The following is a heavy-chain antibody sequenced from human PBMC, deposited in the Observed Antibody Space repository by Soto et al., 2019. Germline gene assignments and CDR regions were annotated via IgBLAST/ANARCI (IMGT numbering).Heavy chain of an antibody. D-gene: IGHD6-6*01. CDR1: GYSFTSYW. CDR2: IYPDDSDA. J-gene: IGHJ4*02. Sequence: GESLKISCKGSGYSFTSYWIGWVRQVPGKGLEWMGIIYPDDSDARYRPSFQGQVTISADKSSSTAYLQWTSLKASDSAMYYCARQLYTSSSFPAYWGQGTLVTVSS. CDR3: ARQLYTSSSFPAY. V-gene: IGHV5-51*01.